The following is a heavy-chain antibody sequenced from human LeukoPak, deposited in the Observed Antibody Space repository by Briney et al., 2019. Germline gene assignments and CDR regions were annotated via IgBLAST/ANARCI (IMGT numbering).Heavy chain of an antibody. CDR1: GYTLTELS. Sequence: ASVKVSCKVSGYTLTELSMHWVRQAPGKGLEWMGGFDPEDGETIYAQKFQGRVTLTEDTSTDTAYMELSSLRSEDTAVYYCATAPPQHFDAFDIWGQGTMVTVSS. CDR3: ATAPPQHFDAFDI. V-gene: IGHV1-24*01. J-gene: IGHJ3*02. CDR2: FDPEDGET.